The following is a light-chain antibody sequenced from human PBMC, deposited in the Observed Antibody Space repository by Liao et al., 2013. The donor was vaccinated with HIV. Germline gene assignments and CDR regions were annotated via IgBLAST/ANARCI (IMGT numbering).Light chain of an antibody. V-gene: IGLV3-1*01. CDR2: QDS. Sequence: SYELTQPPSVSVSPGQTASITCSGRTLGDKYVCWYQQRPGQSPLLIIYQDSRRPSEIPERFSGSNSGNTATLTISGTQAMDEADYYCQAWDSSIVVFGGGTKLTVL. CDR3: QAWDSSIVV. CDR1: TLGDKY. J-gene: IGLJ2*01.